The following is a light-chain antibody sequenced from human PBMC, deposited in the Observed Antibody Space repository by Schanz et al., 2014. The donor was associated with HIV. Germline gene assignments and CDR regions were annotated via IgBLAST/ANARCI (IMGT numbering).Light chain of an antibody. CDR3: CSYTTTSTYV. Sequence: QSALTQPASVSGSPGQSITVSCTGTSSDVGAYKYVSWYQQHPGKAPQLMIYDVSNRPSGVSSRFSGSKSGNTASLTISGLQAEDEADYYCCSYTTTSTYVFGAGTKLTVL. J-gene: IGLJ1*01. CDR2: DVS. CDR1: SSDVGAYKY. V-gene: IGLV2-14*03.